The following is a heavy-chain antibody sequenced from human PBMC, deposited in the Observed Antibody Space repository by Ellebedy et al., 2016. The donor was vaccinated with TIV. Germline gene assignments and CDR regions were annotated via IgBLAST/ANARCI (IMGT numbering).Heavy chain of an antibody. D-gene: IGHD1-26*01. J-gene: IGHJ4*02. Sequence: GGSLRLSCAASGFSFNSHWMSWVRQAPGKGLEWVANIKEDGTTKYYVDSVEGRFSVSRDNAKNSLFLQMGSLRPEDTAVYYCARDQGQWELHYWGQGTQVTVSS. CDR2: IKEDGTTK. CDR1: GFSFNSHW. CDR3: ARDQGQWELHY. V-gene: IGHV3-7*01.